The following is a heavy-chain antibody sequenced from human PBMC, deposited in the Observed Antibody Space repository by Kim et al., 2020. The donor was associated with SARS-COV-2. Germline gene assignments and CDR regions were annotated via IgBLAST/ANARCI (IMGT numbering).Heavy chain of an antibody. CDR1: GFSLSTSGMC. CDR2: MDWDDDK. CDR3: ARIGQYSSSRGAFDY. J-gene: IGHJ4*02. Sequence: SGPTLVNPTQTLTLTCTFSGFSLSTSGMCVSWIRQPPGKALEWLARMDWDDDKYYSTSLKTRLTISKDTSKNQVVLTMTNMDPVDTATYYCARIGQYSSSRGAFDYWGQGTLVTVSS. V-gene: IGHV2-70*11. D-gene: IGHD6-13*01.